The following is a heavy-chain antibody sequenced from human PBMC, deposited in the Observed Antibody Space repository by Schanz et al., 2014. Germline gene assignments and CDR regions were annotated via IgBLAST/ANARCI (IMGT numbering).Heavy chain of an antibody. D-gene: IGHD3-9*01. J-gene: IGHJ4*02. CDR2: LSGSGGST. Sequence: VQLVESGGGVVQFGRSLRLSCVASGFTFSSYAMSWVRQAPGKGLEWVSALSGSGGSTYYADSVKGRFTISRDKSKNTLYLQMNSLRAEDTAVYYCAKQIHYDILTVTRNWGQGTLVTVSS. CDR1: GFTFSSYA. CDR3: AKQIHYDILTVTRN. V-gene: IGHV3-23*04.